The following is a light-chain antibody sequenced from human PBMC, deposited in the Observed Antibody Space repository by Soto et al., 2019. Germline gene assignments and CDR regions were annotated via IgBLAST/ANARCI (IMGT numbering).Light chain of an antibody. Sequence: EIELTQSPGTLSLSPGERATLSCRASQSVSGSYVAWYQQKPGQAPRLLIYGAASRATGIPDRFSGSGSGTDFTLTISRLEPEDFAVYYCQQYGSSPLTSGQGTKVEIK. V-gene: IGKV3-20*01. CDR1: QSVSGSY. J-gene: IGKJ1*01. CDR2: GAA. CDR3: QQYGSSPLT.